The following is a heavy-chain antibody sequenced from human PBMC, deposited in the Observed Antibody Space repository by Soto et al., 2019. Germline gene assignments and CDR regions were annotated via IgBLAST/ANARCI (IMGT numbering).Heavy chain of an antibody. CDR1: GFTFSSYC. CDR2: ISYDGSNK. Sequence: GGSLRLSCAAPGFTFSSYCMHWVRQAPGKGLEWVAVISYDGSNKYYADAVKGRFTISRDNSKNTLYLQMNSLRAEDTAVYYCVKIVGGGCSSTSCPDAFDIWGQGTMVTVSS. J-gene: IGHJ3*02. V-gene: IGHV3-30*18. D-gene: IGHD2-2*01. CDR3: VKIVGGGCSSTSCPDAFDI.